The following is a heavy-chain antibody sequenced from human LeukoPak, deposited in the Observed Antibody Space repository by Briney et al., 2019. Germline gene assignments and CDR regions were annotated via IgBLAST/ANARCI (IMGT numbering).Heavy chain of an antibody. CDR3: ARVRITIFGVAKEFDP. CDR1: GYTFTSYG. CDR2: ISAYNGNT. J-gene: IGHJ5*02. Sequence: ASVNVSCTASGYTFTSYGISWVRQAPGQGLEWMGWISAYNGNTNYAQKLQGRVTITTDTSTSTAYMELRSLRSDDTAVYYCARVRITIFGVAKEFDPWGQGTLVTVSS. V-gene: IGHV1-18*01. D-gene: IGHD3-3*01.